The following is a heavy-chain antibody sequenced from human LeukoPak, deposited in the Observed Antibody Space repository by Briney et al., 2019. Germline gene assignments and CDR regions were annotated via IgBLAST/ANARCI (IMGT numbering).Heavy chain of an antibody. CDR3: ARQTYFYEASGHLNDN. CDR1: GVSIANTFYY. J-gene: IGHJ4*02. Sequence: PSETLSLTCTVSGVSIANTFYYWNWLRQPAGKGLEWIGRIYTTGSTDYNPSLKSRVTISLDTARNQFSLKLSSVTAADTAIYYCARQTYFYEASGHLNDNWGQETLVTVSS. CDR2: IYTTGST. V-gene: IGHV4-61*02. D-gene: IGHD2-15*01.